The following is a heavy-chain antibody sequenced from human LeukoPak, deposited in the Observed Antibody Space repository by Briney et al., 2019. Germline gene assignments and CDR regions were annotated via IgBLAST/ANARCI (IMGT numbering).Heavy chain of an antibody. D-gene: IGHD2-2*01. J-gene: IGHJ6*02. V-gene: IGHV1-46*01. CDR3: ARDGYEDGSTRAYYCYGMDV. CDR2: INPSGGST. CDR1: GYTFTSYY. Sequence: ASVKVSCKASGYTFTSYYMHWVRQAPGQGLEWMGIINPSGGSTSYAQKFQGRVTMTRDTSTSTVYMELSSLKSEDTAVYYCARDGYEDGSTRAYYCYGMDVWGQGTTVTVSS.